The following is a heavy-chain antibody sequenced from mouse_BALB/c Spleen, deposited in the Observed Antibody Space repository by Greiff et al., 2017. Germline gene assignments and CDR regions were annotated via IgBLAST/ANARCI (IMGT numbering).Heavy chain of an antibody. V-gene: IGHV1-67*01. J-gene: IGHJ4*01. CDR2: ISTYYGNT. Sequence: QVQLQQSGPELVRPGVSVKISCKGSSYTFTDYAMHWVKQSHAKSLEWIGVISTYYGNTNYNQKFKGKATMTVDKSSSTAYMELARLTSEDSAVYYCAREGRITTRDYAMDYWGQGTSVTVSS. CDR1: SYTFTDYA. D-gene: IGHD2-4*01. CDR3: AREGRITTRDYAMDY.